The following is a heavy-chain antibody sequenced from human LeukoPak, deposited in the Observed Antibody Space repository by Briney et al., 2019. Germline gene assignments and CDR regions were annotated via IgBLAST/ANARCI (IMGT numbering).Heavy chain of an antibody. CDR2: ISYDGSNK. CDR1: GFTFSSYG. J-gene: IGHJ4*02. D-gene: IGHD3-22*01. CDR3: AKSSRGYPYYFDY. V-gene: IGHV3-30*18. Sequence: GGSLRLSCATSGFTFSSYGMHWVRQAPGKGLEWVAVISYDGSNKYYADSVKGRFTISRDNSKNTLYLQMNSLRAEDTAVYYCAKSSRGYPYYFDYWGQGTLVTVSS.